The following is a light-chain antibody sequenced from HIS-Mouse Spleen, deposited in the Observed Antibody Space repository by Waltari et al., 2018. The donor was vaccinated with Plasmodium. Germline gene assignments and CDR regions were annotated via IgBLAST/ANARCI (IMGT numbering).Light chain of an antibody. CDR3: QQYGSSPLT. Sequence: EIVLTQSPGPLSLSPGERATLSCRASQSGSSSYLAWYQQKPGTAPRLHIYGASSRATGIPDRFSGSGSGTDFTLTISRLEPEDFAVYYCQQYGSSPLTFGGGTKVEIK. CDR2: GAS. CDR1: QSGSSSY. J-gene: IGKJ4*01. V-gene: IGKV3-20*01.